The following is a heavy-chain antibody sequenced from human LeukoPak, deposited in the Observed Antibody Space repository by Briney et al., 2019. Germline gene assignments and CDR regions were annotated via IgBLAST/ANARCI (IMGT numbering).Heavy chain of an antibody. Sequence: PSETLSLTCTVSGGSISSYYWSWIRQPPGKGLEWIGYIYYSGSTNYNPSLKSRVTISVDTSKNQFSLKLSSVTAADRAVYYCAREEAVAGRGFDPWGQGTLVTVSS. V-gene: IGHV4-59*01. CDR1: GGSISSYY. J-gene: IGHJ5*02. CDR3: AREEAVAGRGFDP. CDR2: IYYSGST. D-gene: IGHD6-19*01.